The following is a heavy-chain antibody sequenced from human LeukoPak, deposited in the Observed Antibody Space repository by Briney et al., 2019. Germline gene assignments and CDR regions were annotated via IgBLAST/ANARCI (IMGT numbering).Heavy chain of an antibody. CDR1: GFTFDDYS. J-gene: IGHJ6*03. V-gene: IGHV3-9*03. D-gene: IGHD6-13*01. CDR2: ICWNSCSI. CDR3: AKDISSSPRYMDV. Sequence: SLRLSCAASGFTFDDYSMHWVRQAPGKGLEWVSGICWNSCSIGYAASVKGRFTISRDNAKNSLYLQMNSLRAEDMALYYCAKDISSSPRYMDVWGKGTTVTVSS.